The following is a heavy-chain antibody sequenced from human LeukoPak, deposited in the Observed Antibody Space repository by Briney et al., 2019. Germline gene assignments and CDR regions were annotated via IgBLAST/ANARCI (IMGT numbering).Heavy chain of an antibody. J-gene: IGHJ4*02. CDR2: IYSGGSP. CDR1: GFTVSSTY. D-gene: IGHD1-7*01. Sequence: GGSLRLSCAASGFTVSSTYMSWVRQAPGKGLEWVSVIYSGGSPYYAGSVKGRFIISRDSSKNTVYLQMNSLRAEDTAVYHCARGGPFTGPTSTPRASDYWGQGILVTVSS. V-gene: IGHV3-66*01. CDR3: ARGGPFTGPTSTPRASDY.